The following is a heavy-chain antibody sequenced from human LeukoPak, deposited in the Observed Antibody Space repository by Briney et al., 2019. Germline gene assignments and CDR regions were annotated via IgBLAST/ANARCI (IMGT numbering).Heavy chain of an antibody. V-gene: IGHV4-59*01. D-gene: IGHD6-19*01. J-gene: IGHJ4*02. Sequence: SETLSLTCTVSGGSISSYYWSWIRQPPGKGLEWIGYIYYSGSTNYNPSLKSRVTISVDTSKNQFSLKLSSVTAADTAMYYCARSRQWLVPYFDYWGQGTLVTVSS. CDR2: IYYSGST. CDR3: ARSRQWLVPYFDY. CDR1: GGSISSYY.